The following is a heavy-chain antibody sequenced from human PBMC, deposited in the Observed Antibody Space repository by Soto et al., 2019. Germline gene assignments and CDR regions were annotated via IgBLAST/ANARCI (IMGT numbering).Heavy chain of an antibody. CDR2: ISGSGGST. V-gene: IGHV3-23*01. Sequence: GGSLRLSCAASGFTFSSYAMSWVRQAPGKGLEWVSAISGSGGSTYYADSVKCRFTISRDNSKNSLYLQMNSLRAEDTAVYYRAKESRDWNYGYWGQGTLVTVSS. CDR1: GFTFSSYA. J-gene: IGHJ4*02. CDR3: AKESRDWNYGY. D-gene: IGHD1-7*01.